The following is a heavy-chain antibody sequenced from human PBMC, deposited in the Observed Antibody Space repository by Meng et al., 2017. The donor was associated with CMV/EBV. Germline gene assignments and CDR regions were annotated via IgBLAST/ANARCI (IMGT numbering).Heavy chain of an antibody. CDR2: IYYSGST. CDR1: GGSISSYY. J-gene: IGHJ4*02. V-gene: IGHV4-59*01. Sequence: SETLSLTCTVSGGSISSYYWSWIRQPPGKGLEWIGYIYYSGSTNYNPSLKSRVTISVDTSKNQFSLKLSSVTAADTAVYYCARSSQKWGGNSPLHYWGQGTLVTVS. CDR3: ARSSQKWGGNSPLHY. D-gene: IGHD4-23*01.